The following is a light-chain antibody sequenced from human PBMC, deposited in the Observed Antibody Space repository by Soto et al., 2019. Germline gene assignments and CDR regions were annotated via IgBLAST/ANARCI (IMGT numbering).Light chain of an antibody. Sequence: DIQMTQSPSTLSASVGDRVTITCRASQSISSWLAWYQQKPGKAPKLLIYKASSLESGVPSRFSGSGSGTEFTLTITSLQPDDFGSYSCQQYHTFYPTFGQGTRLEI. CDR2: KAS. CDR3: QQYHTFYPT. J-gene: IGKJ5*01. CDR1: QSISSW. V-gene: IGKV1-5*03.